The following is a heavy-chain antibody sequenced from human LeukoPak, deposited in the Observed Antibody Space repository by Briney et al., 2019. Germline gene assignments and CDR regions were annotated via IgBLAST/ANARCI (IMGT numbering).Heavy chain of an antibody. V-gene: IGHV1-2*02. CDR1: GYTFTGYY. CDR3: ARDRWFGELHDAFDI. D-gene: IGHD3-10*01. CDR2: INPNSGGT. Sequence: ASVKVSCKASGYTFTGYYMHWVRQAPGQGLEWMGWINPNSGGTNYAQKLQGRVTMTRDTSISTAYMELSRLRSDDTAVYYCARDRWFGELHDAFDIWGQGTMVTVSS. J-gene: IGHJ3*02.